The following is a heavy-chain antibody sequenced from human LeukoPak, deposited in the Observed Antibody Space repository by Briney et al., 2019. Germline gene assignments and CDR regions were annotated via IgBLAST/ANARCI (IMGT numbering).Heavy chain of an antibody. CDR1: GFTFSSYA. CDR3: ARDVYSGGSGYYSYGMDV. CDR2: IWYNGSNK. J-gene: IGHJ6*02. D-gene: IGHD2-15*01. Sequence: GGSLRLSCAASGFTFSSYAMHWVRQAPGKGLEWVAVIWYNGSNKCYADSVKGRFTISRDNSKNTLYLQMNSLRAEDTAVYYCARDVYSGGSGYYSYGMDVWGQGTTVTVSS. V-gene: IGHV3-33*01.